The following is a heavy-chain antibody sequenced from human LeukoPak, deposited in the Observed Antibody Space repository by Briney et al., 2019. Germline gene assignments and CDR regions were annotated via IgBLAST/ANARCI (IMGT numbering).Heavy chain of an antibody. V-gene: IGHV4-39*07. CDR3: ARDRPRSGSPV. J-gene: IGHJ6*04. D-gene: IGHD1-26*01. CDR1: GGSISSSRYY. Sequence: PSETLSLTCTVSGGSISSSRYYWGWIRQTPGKGLEWIGSIYYSGSTYYNPSLKSRVTISVDTSKNQFSLKLSSVTAADTAVYYCARDRPRSGSPVWGKGTTVTVSS. CDR2: IYYSGST.